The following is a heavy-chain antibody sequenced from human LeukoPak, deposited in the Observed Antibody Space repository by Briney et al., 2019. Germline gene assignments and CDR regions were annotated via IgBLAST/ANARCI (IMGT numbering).Heavy chain of an antibody. Sequence: GASVKVSCKASGGTFSSYAISWVRQAPGQGLEWMGRIIPILGIANYAQKFQGRVTITADKSTSTAYMELSSLRSEDTAVYYCARAKERGCSYGSSNPPSYWGQGTLVTVSS. V-gene: IGHV1-69*04. CDR3: ARAKERGCSYGSSNPPSY. CDR1: GGTFSSYA. J-gene: IGHJ4*02. D-gene: IGHD5-18*01. CDR2: IIPILGIA.